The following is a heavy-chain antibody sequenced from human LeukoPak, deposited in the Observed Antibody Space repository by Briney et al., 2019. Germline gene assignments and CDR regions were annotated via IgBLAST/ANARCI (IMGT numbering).Heavy chain of an antibody. J-gene: IGHJ3*01. CDR2: VIGSAGSS. Sequence: PGGSLRLSCAASGFTFNFYAMSWVRQAPGKGLEWVSTVIGSAGSSYYADSVKGRFTISRDNSKNTLYLQMNGLRAEDTAVYHCAKGAAASRIGAFGLWGQGTMVTVSS. V-gene: IGHV3-23*01. D-gene: IGHD2-2*01. CDR1: GFTFNFYA. CDR3: AKGAAASRIGAFGL.